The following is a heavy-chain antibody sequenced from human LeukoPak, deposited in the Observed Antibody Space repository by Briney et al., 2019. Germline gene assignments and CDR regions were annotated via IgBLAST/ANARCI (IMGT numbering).Heavy chain of an antibody. V-gene: IGHV3-64D*06. Sequence: GGSLRLSCSASGFTFSSYAMYWVRQAPGKGLEYVSGISSNGGSTYYADSVKGRFTISRDNSKNTLYLQMSGLRAGDTAVYYCVNRGGLLLYFIYWGQGTLVTVSS. D-gene: IGHD3-22*01. CDR3: VNRGGLLLYFIY. CDR1: GFTFSSYA. CDR2: ISSNGGST. J-gene: IGHJ4*02.